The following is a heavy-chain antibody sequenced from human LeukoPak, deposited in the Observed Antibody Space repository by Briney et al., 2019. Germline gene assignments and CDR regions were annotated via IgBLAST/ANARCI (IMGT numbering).Heavy chain of an antibody. V-gene: IGHV3-15*05. CDR2: VKSESDGGTI. CDR1: GFSFSDAW. CDR3: NTDFDY. J-gene: IGHJ4*02. Sequence: GGSLRLSCATSGFSFSDAWMSWVRQAPGKGLEWVARVKSESDGGTIDYAAPVKGRFSISRDDSRKMVFLQMNSLKTEDTGVYYGNTDFDYWGQGSLVTVSS.